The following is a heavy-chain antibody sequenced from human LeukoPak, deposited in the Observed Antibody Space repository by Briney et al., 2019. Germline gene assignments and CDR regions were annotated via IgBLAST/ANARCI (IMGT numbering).Heavy chain of an antibody. CDR1: GFTFSSYW. Sequence: GGSLRLSCTASGFTFSSYWMNWVRQAPGKGLEWVSGISGSGGSTYYADSVKGRFTISRDNSKNTLYLQMNSLRAEDTAVYYCAKLPSSGWYYFDYWGQGTLVTVSS. CDR2: ISGSGGST. D-gene: IGHD6-19*01. J-gene: IGHJ4*02. V-gene: IGHV3-23*01. CDR3: AKLPSSGWYYFDY.